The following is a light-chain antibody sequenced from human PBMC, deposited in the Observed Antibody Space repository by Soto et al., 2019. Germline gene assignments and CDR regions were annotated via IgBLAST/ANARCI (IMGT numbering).Light chain of an antibody. CDR1: QSISSW. V-gene: IGKV1-5*03. CDR2: KAS. J-gene: IGKJ1*01. Sequence: DIQMTQSPSTLSASVGDRVTITCRASQSISSWLAWYQQKPGKAPKLLIYKASSLESGVPSRFSGSGSGTDFTLTISSLQPEDFATYYCQQSYSTPPWTFGQGTKVDI. CDR3: QQSYSTPPWT.